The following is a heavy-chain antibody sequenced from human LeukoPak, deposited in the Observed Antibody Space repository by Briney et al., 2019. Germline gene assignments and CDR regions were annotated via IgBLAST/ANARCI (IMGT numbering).Heavy chain of an antibody. CDR3: ARHPVVVPAPDY. V-gene: IGHV4-38-2*01. Sequence: PSETLSLTCAVSGYSISSGYCWGWIRQPPGKGLEWIGSIYHSGSTYYNPSLKSRVTISVDTSKNQFSLKLSSVTAADTAVYYCARHPVVVPAPDYWGQGTLVTVSS. D-gene: IGHD2-2*01. J-gene: IGHJ4*02. CDR1: GYSISSGYC. CDR2: IYHSGST.